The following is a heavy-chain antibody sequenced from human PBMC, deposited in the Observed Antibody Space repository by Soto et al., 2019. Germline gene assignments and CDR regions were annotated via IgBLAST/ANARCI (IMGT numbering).Heavy chain of an antibody. CDR3: ANLPLYGSGFDG. CDR2: ISWNGASI. D-gene: IGHD3-10*01. CDR1: GFTFDDDA. Sequence: EVQLVESGGGLVQPGRSLRLSCAASGFTFDDDAIHWVRQAPGRGLEGVAGISWNGASIGYADSVKGRFTISRDNAKNSLHLQMNSLRSEDTALYYCANLPLYGSGFDGWGQGTLVTVSS. V-gene: IGHV3-9*01. J-gene: IGHJ4*02.